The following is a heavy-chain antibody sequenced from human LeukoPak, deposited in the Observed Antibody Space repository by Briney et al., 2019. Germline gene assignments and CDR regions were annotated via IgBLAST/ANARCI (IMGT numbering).Heavy chain of an antibody. CDR2: IWYDGGKK. D-gene: IGHD6-13*01. Sequence: GRSLRLSCAASGFIFDTYGMHWVRQAPGKGLEWVAVIWYDGGKKYYADSVKGRFTISRDNSKNTLYLQMNSLRAEDTAVYYCAIAAAGANYYFDYWGQGTLVTVSS. J-gene: IGHJ4*02. V-gene: IGHV3-33*03. CDR1: GFIFDTYG. CDR3: AIAAAGANYYFDY.